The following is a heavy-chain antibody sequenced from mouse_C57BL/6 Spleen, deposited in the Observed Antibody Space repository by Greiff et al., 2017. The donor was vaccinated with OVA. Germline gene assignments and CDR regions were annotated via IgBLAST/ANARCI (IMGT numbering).Heavy chain of an antibody. V-gene: IGHV1-64*01. J-gene: IGHJ4*01. CDR3: ARKTARAMDY. CDR1: GYTFTSYW. CDR2: IHPNSGST. Sequence: VHLVESGAELVKPGASVKLSCKASGYTFTSYWMHWVKQRPGQGLEWIGMIHPNSGSTNYNEKFKSKAILTVDKSSSTAYMQLSSLTSEDSAVYYCARKTARAMDYWGQGTSVTVAS. D-gene: IGHD3-2*01.